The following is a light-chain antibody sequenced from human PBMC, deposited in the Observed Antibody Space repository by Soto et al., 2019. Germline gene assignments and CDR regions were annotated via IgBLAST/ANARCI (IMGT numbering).Light chain of an antibody. Sequence: QSVLTQPASVSGSPGQSITISCTGTSSDVGGYNYVSWYQQHPGKAPKLMIYEVSNRPSGVSNRFSGSKSGNTASLTISALQAEDEADYYCSSYTSSSTHVVFGGGTKVTVL. CDR1: SSDVGGYNY. V-gene: IGLV2-14*01. CDR3: SSYTSSSTHVV. CDR2: EVS. J-gene: IGLJ2*01.